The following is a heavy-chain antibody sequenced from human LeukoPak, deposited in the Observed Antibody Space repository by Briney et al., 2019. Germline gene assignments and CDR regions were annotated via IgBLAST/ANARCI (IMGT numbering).Heavy chain of an antibody. CDR2: ISSGGSTV. CDR3: ARAFYGDLDY. Sequence: PGGSLRLSRAASGFIFSSYWMHWVRAAPGEGLEWVSYISSGGSTVYYADSVKGRFTISRDNAKNSLYLQMSSLRAEDTAVYYCARAFYGDLDYWGQGTLVTVSS. J-gene: IGHJ4*02. V-gene: IGHV3-48*04. D-gene: IGHD4-17*01. CDR1: GFIFSSYW.